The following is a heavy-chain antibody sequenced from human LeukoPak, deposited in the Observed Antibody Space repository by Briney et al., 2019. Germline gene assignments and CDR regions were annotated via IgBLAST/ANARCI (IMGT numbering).Heavy chain of an antibody. D-gene: IGHD6-19*01. CDR1: GFTFNSYA. CDR3: ARDPPFSSGWSQNHFDY. CDR2: ISYDGGNK. J-gene: IGHJ4*02. V-gene: IGHV3-30*04. Sequence: GRSLRLSCVASGFTFNSYAMHWVRQAPGKGLEWVALISYDGGNKNYADSVKGRFTISRDNSKNTLYLHMNSLRPEDTAVYYCARDPPFSSGWSQNHFDYWGQGTLVTVSS.